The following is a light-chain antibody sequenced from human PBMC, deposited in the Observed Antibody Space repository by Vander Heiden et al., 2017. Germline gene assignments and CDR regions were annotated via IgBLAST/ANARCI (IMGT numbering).Light chain of an antibody. CDR3: AAWDDRLNSRV. Sequence: QSVLTHPPSASGPPRPRVTISCSGSNSNIEFNFVYWYQQLPGTAPKLLIYDNTHRPSGVPDRFSCSKSGTSASLAISGLRSEDEAHYYCAAWDDRLNSRVFGGGTKLTVL. V-gene: IGLV1-47*02. CDR2: DNT. CDR1: NSNIEFNF. J-gene: IGLJ3*02.